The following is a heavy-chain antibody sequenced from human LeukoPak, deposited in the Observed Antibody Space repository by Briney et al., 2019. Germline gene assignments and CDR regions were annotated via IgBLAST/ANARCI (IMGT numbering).Heavy chain of an antibody. Sequence: ASVKVSCKASGYTFTSYYMHWVRQAPGQGLEWMGLINPSGGSTSYAQKFQGRVTMTRDTSTSTVYMELSSLRSEDTAVYYCAREYYYDSSGYFLGYGMDVWGQGTTVTVSS. D-gene: IGHD3-22*01. CDR2: INPSGGST. J-gene: IGHJ6*02. CDR1: GYTFTSYY. CDR3: AREYYYDSSGYFLGYGMDV. V-gene: IGHV1-46*01.